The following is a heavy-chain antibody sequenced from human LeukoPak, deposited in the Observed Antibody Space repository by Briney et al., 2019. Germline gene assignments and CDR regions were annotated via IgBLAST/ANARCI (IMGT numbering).Heavy chain of an antibody. V-gene: IGHV4-61*09. Sequence: SQTLSLTCTVSGGSISSGSYYWSWIRQPAGKGLEWIGYIYYSGSTNYNPSLKSRVTISVDTSKNQFSLKLSSVTAADTAVYYCARDKYSSSFWGQGTLVTVSS. CDR1: GGSISSGSYY. D-gene: IGHD6-6*01. J-gene: IGHJ4*02. CDR3: ARDKYSSSF. CDR2: IYYSGST.